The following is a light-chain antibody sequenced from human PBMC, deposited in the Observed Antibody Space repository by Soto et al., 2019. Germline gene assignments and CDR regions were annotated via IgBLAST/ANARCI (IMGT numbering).Light chain of an antibody. V-gene: IGKV1-12*01. CDR1: QGISSW. CDR2: AAS. J-gene: IGKJ4*01. Sequence: DIQMTQSPSSVSASVGDRVTITCRASQGISSWLDWYQQKPGKAPKLLIYAASSLQSGVPSRFSGSGSWTDFTLTISSRQPEDFATYYCQQANSFPLTFGGGTKVDIK. CDR3: QQANSFPLT.